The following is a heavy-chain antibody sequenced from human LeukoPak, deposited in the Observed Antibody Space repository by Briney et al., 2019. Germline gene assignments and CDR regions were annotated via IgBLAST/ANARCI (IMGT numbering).Heavy chain of an antibody. CDR1: IGSIHSSSDY. CDR2: IYYTGRT. Sequence: SETLSLTCIFSIGSIHSSSDYCGRSRQPRAKGLEGIETIYYTGRTYYSPSLQSRVTISVDTSKNQFSLKLSSVTAADTAVYYCARRPAPFDWLLFAFDIWGQGKIVTVSS. CDR3: ARRPAPFDWLLFAFDI. D-gene: IGHD3-9*01. V-gene: IGHV4-39*01. J-gene: IGHJ3*02.